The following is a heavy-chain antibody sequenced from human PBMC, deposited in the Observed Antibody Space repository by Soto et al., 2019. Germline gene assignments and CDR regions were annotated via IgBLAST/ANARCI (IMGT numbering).Heavy chain of an antibody. V-gene: IGHV3-23*01. CDR3: AKSSLGYCSSTSCSLLHMAV. Sequence: GGSLRLCCAASGFTFSSYAMSWVRQAPGKGLEWVSAISGSGGSTYYADSVKGRFTISRDNSKNTLYLQMNSLRAEDTAVYYCAKSSLGYCSSTSCSLLHMAVWGKGTTVTVSS. CDR1: GFTFSSYA. D-gene: IGHD2-2*01. J-gene: IGHJ6*03. CDR2: ISGSGGST.